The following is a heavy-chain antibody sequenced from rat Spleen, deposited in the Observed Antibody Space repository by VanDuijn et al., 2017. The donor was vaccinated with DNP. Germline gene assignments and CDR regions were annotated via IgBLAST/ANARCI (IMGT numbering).Heavy chain of an antibody. V-gene: IGHV5S13*01. CDR2: ISTGGGNT. J-gene: IGHJ2*01. CDR3: TTAGSYGFDY. CDR1: GFTFSNYG. Sequence: EVQLVESGGGLVQPGRSLKLSCAASGFTFSNYGMAWVRQAPTKGLEWVASISTGGGNTYYRDSVKGRFTISRDNAKRILFLEMDSLRSEDTATYYCTTAGSYGFDYWGQGVMVTVSS. D-gene: IGHD1-2*01.